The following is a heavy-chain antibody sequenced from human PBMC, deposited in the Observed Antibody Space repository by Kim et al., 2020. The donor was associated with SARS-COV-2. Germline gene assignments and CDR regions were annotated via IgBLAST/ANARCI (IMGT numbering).Heavy chain of an antibody. V-gene: IGHV4-30-4*01. J-gene: IGHJ4*02. D-gene: IGHD6-19*01. CDR3: ARVGGRSSGWYYFDY. Sequence: SETLSLTCTVSGGSISSGDYYWSWIRQPPGKGLEWIGYIYYSGSTYYNPSLKSRVTISVDTSKNQFSLKLSSVTAADTAVYYCARVGGRSSGWYYFDYWGQGTLVTVSS. CDR1: GGSISSGDYY. CDR2: IYYSGST.